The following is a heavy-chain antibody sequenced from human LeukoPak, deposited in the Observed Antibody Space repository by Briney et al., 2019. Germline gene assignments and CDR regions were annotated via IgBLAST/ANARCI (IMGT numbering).Heavy chain of an antibody. CDR3: ARDFTYDFWSGYYR. D-gene: IGHD3-3*01. Sequence: ASVKVSCKASGYTFTGYYMHWVRQAPGQGLEWMGWINPNSGGTNYAQKFQGRVTMTRDTSISTAYMELSRLRSDDTAVYHCARDFTYDFWSGYYRWGQGTLVTVSS. V-gene: IGHV1-2*02. CDR1: GYTFTGYY. J-gene: IGHJ5*02. CDR2: INPNSGGT.